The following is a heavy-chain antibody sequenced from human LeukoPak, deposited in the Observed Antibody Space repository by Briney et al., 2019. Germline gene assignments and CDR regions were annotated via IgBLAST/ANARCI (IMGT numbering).Heavy chain of an antibody. V-gene: IGHV3-7*01. CDR1: GFTFSSYW. Sequence: PGGSLRLSCAASGFTFSSYWMSWVRQAPGKGLEWVANIKQDGSEKYYVDSVKGRFTISRDNAKNSLYLQMNSLRAEDTAVYYCARAMGIVATKTADAFDIWGQGTMVTVSS. J-gene: IGHJ3*02. D-gene: IGHD5-12*01. CDR2: IKQDGSEK. CDR3: ARAMGIVATKTADAFDI.